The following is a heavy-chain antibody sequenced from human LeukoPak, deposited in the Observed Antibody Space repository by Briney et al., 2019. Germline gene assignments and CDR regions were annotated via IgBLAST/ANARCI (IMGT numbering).Heavy chain of an antibody. Sequence: GGSLRLSCAASGFTFSTYAMTWVRQAPGKGLEWVSGISTSGGRTYYAHSVKGRFTISRDNSKNTLYLQMNSLRAEDTAEYYCARSAVGTSCCTAVDYWGQGTLVTVSS. V-gene: IGHV3-23*01. CDR3: ARSAVGTSCCTAVDY. CDR1: GFTFSTYA. J-gene: IGHJ4*02. D-gene: IGHD1-26*01. CDR2: ISTSGGRT.